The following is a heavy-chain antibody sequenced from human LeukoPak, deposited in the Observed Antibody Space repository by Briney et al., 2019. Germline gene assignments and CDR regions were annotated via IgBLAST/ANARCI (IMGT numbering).Heavy chain of an antibody. D-gene: IGHD4-17*01. CDR3: ARSLPYGEVSC. CDR1: VGGLSGDL. Sequence: GASLTGAWKGSVGGLSGDLGGCGRHDNEQGLEWMGGIIPIFGTANYAQKFQGRVTITADESTSTAYMELSSLRSEDTAVYYCARSLPYGEVSCWGQGTLVTVSS. V-gene: IGHV1-69*01. J-gene: IGHJ4*02. CDR2: IIPIFGTA.